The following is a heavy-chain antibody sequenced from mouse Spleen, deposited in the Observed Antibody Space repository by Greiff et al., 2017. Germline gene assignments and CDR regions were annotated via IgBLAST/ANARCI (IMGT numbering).Heavy chain of an antibody. CDR3: ARHGNDGYYYAMDY. Sequence: VKLVESGPGLVAPSQSLSITCTISGFSLTSYGVHWVRQPPGKGLEWLVVIWSDGSTTYNSALKSRLSISKDNSKSQVFLKMNSLQTDDTAMYYCARHGNDGYYYAMDYWGQGTSVTVSS. V-gene: IGHV2-6-1*01. CDR2: IWSDGST. D-gene: IGHD2-3*01. J-gene: IGHJ4*01. CDR1: GFSLTSYG.